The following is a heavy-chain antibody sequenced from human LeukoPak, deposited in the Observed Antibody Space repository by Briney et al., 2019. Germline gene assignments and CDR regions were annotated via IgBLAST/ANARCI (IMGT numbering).Heavy chain of an antibody. CDR2: IKKEGSEK. D-gene: IGHD5-18*01. CDR1: GFTLSSYW. CDR3: ARHRSGVSGYTYGRGIDY. Sequence: PGGSLRLSCAASGFTLSSYWMSWVRQAPGKGLEWVAHIKKEGSEKYYVDSVKGRFTISTDNGKTTLYMHMHSIRAEDAATYFWARHRSGVSGYTYGRGIDYWGQGTLVTVSS. J-gene: IGHJ4*02. V-gene: IGHV3-7*01.